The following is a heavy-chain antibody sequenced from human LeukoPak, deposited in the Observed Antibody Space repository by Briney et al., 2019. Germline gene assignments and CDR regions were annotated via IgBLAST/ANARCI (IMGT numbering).Heavy chain of an antibody. D-gene: IGHD5-18*01. CDR2: INPASGGT. Sequence: ASVKVSCKASGYTFTAYYIHWVRQAPGQGLEWMGWINPASGGTSYAQKFQGRVTMTSDTSISTAYMELSRLRSDDTAMYFCARAGGGYSSGWGAFDIWGQGTMVTVSS. CDR1: GYTFTAYY. V-gene: IGHV1-2*02. CDR3: ARAGGGYSSGWGAFDI. J-gene: IGHJ3*02.